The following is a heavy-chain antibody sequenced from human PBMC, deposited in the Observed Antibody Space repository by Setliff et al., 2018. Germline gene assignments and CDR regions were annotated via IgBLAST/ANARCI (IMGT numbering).Heavy chain of an antibody. D-gene: IGHD2-2*01. CDR3: VRGSGPRVVVAMPFDY. CDR2: INPSGGLT. J-gene: IGHJ4*02. CDR1: GYTFTDYY. Sequence: ASVKVSCKASGYTFTDYYIHWVRQAPGQGLEWMGIINPSGGLTRYAQKFQGRVTMTRDTSTSTVYMEVSSLRSEDTAVYYCVRGSGPRVVVAMPFDYWGQGTPVTVS. V-gene: IGHV1-46*01.